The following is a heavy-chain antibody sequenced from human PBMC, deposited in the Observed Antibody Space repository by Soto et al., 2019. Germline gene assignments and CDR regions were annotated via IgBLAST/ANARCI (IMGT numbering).Heavy chain of an antibody. J-gene: IGHJ4*02. CDR3: FRDVGD. CDR1: GNIFTSQY. Sequence: QVQLVQSGAEVKKPGASVKVSCKVSGNIFTSQYMHWVRQAPGQGLEWMAMINPSSGRTSYAQMFQGRVTMTRDTSTSTVHMELSSLRSEDTAVYYCFRDVGDWGQGTLVTVSS. CDR2: INPSSGRT. V-gene: IGHV1-46*03. D-gene: IGHD3-3*01.